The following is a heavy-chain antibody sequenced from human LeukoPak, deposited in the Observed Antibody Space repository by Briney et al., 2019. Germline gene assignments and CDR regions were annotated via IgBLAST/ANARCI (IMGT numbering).Heavy chain of an antibody. D-gene: IGHD6-6*01. V-gene: IGHV4-34*01. J-gene: IGHJ4*02. CDR2: INHSGST. CDR1: GGSFSGYY. CDR3: ASDEYSSSSAPGN. Sequence: SETLSLTCAVYGGSFSGYYWSWIRQPPGKGLEWMGEINHSGSTNYNPSLKSRVTISVDTSKNQFSLKLSSVTAADTAVYYCASDEYSSSSAPGNWGQGTLVTVSS.